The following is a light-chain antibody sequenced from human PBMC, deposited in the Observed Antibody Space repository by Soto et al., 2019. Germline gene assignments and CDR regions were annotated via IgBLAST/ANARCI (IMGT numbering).Light chain of an antibody. V-gene: IGLV2-8*01. CDR1: SSDVGGYNY. Sequence: QSVLTQPPSASGSPGQSVIISCTGTSSDVGGYNYVSWYQHHPGKAPKLIIYEVDERPSGVPDRFSGSKSGNTASLTVSGLQAEDEADYYCSSYVGSNNFPSVFGTGTKVTVL. CDR3: SSYVGSNNFPSV. CDR2: EVD. J-gene: IGLJ1*01.